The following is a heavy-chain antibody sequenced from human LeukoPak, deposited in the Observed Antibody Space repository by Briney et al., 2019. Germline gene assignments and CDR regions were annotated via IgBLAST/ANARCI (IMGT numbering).Heavy chain of an antibody. CDR1: GGSISSYY. V-gene: IGHV4-4*07. J-gene: IGHJ5*02. CDR3: ARVYWDPYQYCSSTSCYPGWFDP. Sequence: SETLSLTCTVSGGSISSYYWSWIRQPAGKGLEWIGRIYTSGSTNYNPSLKSRVTMSVDTSKNQFSLKLSSVTAADTAVYYCARVYWDPYQYCSSTSCYPGWFDPWGQGTLVTVSS. CDR2: IYTSGST. D-gene: IGHD2-2*01.